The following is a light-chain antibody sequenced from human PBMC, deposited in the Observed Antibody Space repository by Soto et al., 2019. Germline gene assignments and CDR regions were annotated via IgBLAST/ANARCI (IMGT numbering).Light chain of an antibody. Sequence: AIQMTQSPSSLSASVGDSVTITCRASQYIRNDLDWNQQRPGKAPRLLIYAASNLQSGVPARFSGSGSGTDFTLTISSLQPEDFATYYCLQQYFYPFTFGPGTTVDLK. CDR1: QYIRND. CDR2: AAS. CDR3: LQQYFYPFT. V-gene: IGKV1-6*01. J-gene: IGKJ3*01.